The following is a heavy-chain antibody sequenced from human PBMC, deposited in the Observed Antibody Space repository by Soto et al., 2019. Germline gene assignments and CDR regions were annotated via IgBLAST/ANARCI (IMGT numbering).Heavy chain of an antibody. CDR2: INHSGST. J-gene: IGHJ2*01. Sequence: SETLSLTCAVYGGSFSGYYWSWIRQPPGKGLEWIGEINHSGSTNYNPSLKSRVTISVDTSKNQFSLKLSSVTAADTAVYYCARTHDYSNWYFDLWGRGTLVTVSS. D-gene: IGHD4-4*01. CDR1: GGSFSGYY. V-gene: IGHV4-34*01. CDR3: ARTHDYSNWYFDL.